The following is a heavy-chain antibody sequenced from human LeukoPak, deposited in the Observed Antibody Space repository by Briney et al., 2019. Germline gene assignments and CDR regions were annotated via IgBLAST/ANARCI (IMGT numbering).Heavy chain of an antibody. D-gene: IGHD6-13*01. V-gene: IGHV3-21*04. J-gene: IGHJ4*02. CDR1: GFTVSSNY. CDR2: ISSSSSYI. Sequence: GGSLRLSCAASGFTVSSNYMSWVRQAPGKGLEWVSSISSSSSYIYYADSVKGRFTISRDNAKNSLYLQMNSLRAEDTALYYCARAHSSSWSIGELENALYDYWGQGTLVTVSS. CDR3: ARAHSSSWSIGELENALYDY.